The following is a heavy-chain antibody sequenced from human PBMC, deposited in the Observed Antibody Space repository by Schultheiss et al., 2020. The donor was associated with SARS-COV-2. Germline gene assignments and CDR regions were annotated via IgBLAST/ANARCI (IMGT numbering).Heavy chain of an antibody. CDR1: GGSISSGGYY. J-gene: IGHJ4*02. CDR3: ARGHRYSYGYIAKYYFDY. D-gene: IGHD5-18*01. V-gene: IGHV4-31*03. Sequence: SQTLSLTCTVSGGSISSGGYYWSWIRQHPGKGLEWIGYIYYSGSTYYNPSLKSRVTISVDTSKNQFSLKLSSVTAADTAVYYCARGHRYSYGYIAKYYFDYWGQGTLVTVS. CDR2: IYYSGST.